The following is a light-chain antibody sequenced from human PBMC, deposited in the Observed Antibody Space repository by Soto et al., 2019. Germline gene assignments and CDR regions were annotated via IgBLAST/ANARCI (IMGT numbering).Light chain of an antibody. V-gene: IGKV1-33*01. Sequence: DIQMTQSPSSLSASVGDRVTITCQASQDISNYLNWYQQKPGKAPKLLIYDASNLETGVPSRFSGSVSETDFTVTISILQPEDIATYYCQQYANLPPYTFGQGTKLEIK. CDR2: DAS. J-gene: IGKJ2*01. CDR3: QQYANLPPYT. CDR1: QDISNY.